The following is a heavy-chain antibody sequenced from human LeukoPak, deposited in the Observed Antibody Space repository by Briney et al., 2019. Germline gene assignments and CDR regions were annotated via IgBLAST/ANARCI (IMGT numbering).Heavy chain of an antibody. J-gene: IGHJ4*02. CDR3: ARDGGLGYYGSGSDT. V-gene: IGHV4-31*03. D-gene: IGHD3-10*01. Sequence: SQTLSLTCTVSGGSISSGDYYWSWIRQPPGKGLEWIGYIYYSGSTYYNPSLKSRVTISVDTSKNQFSLKLSSVTAADTAVYYCARDGGLGYYGSGSDTWGQGTLVTVSS. CDR2: IYYSGST. CDR1: GGSISSGDYY.